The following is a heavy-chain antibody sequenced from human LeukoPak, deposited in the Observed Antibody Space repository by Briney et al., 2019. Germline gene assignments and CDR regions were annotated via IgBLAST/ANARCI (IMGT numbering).Heavy chain of an antibody. CDR2: ISGTGGST. CDR1: GFIFSTYS. CDR3: AKVVAGNIDYYFDY. D-gene: IGHD2/OR15-2a*01. J-gene: IGHJ4*02. Sequence: GGSLRLSCAASGFIFSTYSMSRVRQAPGKGLEWVAGISGTGGSTHYANSVKGRFTISRDNSKNTVYLQMRNLRVEHTAVYYCAKVVAGNIDYYFDYWGQGILVAVSS. V-gene: IGHV3-23*01.